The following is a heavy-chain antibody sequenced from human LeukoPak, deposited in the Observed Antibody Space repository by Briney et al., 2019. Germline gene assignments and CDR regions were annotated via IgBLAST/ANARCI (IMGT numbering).Heavy chain of an antibody. V-gene: IGHV1-69*10. J-gene: IGHJ4*02. D-gene: IGHD6-19*01. CDR3: ARAGGAVAGPAYYFDY. CDR1: GGTFSSYA. Sequence: SVKVSCKASGGTFSSYAISWVRQAPGQGLEWMGRIIPIFGIANYAQKFQGRVTITADKSTSTAYMELSSLRSEDTAVYYCARAGGAVAGPAYYFDYWGQGTLVTVSS. CDR2: IIPIFGIA.